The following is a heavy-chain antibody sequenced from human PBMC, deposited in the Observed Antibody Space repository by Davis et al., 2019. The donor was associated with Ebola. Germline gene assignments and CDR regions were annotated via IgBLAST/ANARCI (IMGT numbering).Heavy chain of an antibody. D-gene: IGHD4-11*01. CDR2: ISGSGGTT. J-gene: IGHJ1*01. V-gene: IGHV3-23*01. Sequence: GESLKISCAASGFTFSSYAMSWVRQAPGKGLEWVSAISGSGGTTYYADSVKGRFTISRDNSKNTLYLQMNSLRAEDTALYYCAKNLNTVTPFQHWGQGTLVTVSS. CDR3: AKNLNTVTPFQH. CDR1: GFTFSSYA.